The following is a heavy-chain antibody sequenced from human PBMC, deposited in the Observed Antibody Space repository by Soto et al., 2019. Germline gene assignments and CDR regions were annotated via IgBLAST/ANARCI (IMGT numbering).Heavy chain of an antibody. CDR3: AKDRMGAGVRGYFDY. D-gene: IGHD3-10*01. CDR1: GFTFSSYG. J-gene: IGHJ4*02. V-gene: IGHV3-30*18. Sequence: QVQLVESGGGVVQPGRSLRLSCAASGFTFSSYGMHWVRQAPGKGLEGVAVIIYDGSTKYYADCVKGRFTISRDNSKSTLYLQMNSLRAEDTAVYYCAKDRMGAGVRGYFDYWGQGTLVTVSS. CDR2: IIYDGSTK.